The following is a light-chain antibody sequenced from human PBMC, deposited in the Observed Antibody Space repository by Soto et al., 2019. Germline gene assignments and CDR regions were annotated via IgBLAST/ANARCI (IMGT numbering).Light chain of an antibody. CDR3: QQHSNWPPIT. J-gene: IGKJ3*01. Sequence: ELVRTPSPATLSVSPAARATLPGRARQDINPGSAWYPQTPGQAPRLLIYDASNRATGIPARFSGSGSGTDFTLTISSLEPEDFAVYYCQQHSNWPPITFGQGTKVDIK. CDR2: DAS. V-gene: IGKV3-11*01. CDR1: QDINPG.